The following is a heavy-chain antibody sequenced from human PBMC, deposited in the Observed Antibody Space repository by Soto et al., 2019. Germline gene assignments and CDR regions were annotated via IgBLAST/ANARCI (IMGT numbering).Heavy chain of an antibody. CDR3: ARGRVGAEAGQKNSPFDY. V-gene: IGHV4-34*01. CDR2: IHHSGST. CDR1: RGSFSGYY. D-gene: IGHD6-13*01. J-gene: IGHJ4*02. Sequence: SETLSLTCAVYRGSFSGYYWSWIRQPPGKGLECIGEIHHSGSTNYNPSLKSRVTISVDTSKNQFSLKLSSVTAADTAVYYCARGRVGAEAGQKNSPFDYWGQGTLVTVSS.